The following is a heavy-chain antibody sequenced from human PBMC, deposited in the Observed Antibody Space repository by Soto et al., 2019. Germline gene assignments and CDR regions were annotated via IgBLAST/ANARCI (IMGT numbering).Heavy chain of an antibody. CDR3: ARVRYSYGYDY. CDR1: GGSISSGGYS. CDR2: IYHSGST. Sequence: QLQLQESGSGLVKPSQTLSLTCAVSGGSISSGGYSWSWIRQPPGKGLEWIGYIYHSGSTYYNPSLKSRVTLSXXRSKNQFSLKLSSVTAADTAVYYCARVRYSYGYDYWGQGTLVTVSS. D-gene: IGHD5-18*01. V-gene: IGHV4-30-2*01. J-gene: IGHJ4*02.